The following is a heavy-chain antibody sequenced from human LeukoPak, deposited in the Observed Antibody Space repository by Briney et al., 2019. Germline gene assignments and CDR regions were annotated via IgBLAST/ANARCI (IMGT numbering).Heavy chain of an antibody. J-gene: IGHJ4*02. CDR2: INHSGST. V-gene: IGHV4-34*01. CDR3: ARARSTSYQIDY. CDR1: GGSFSGYY. Sequence: SETLSLTCAVYGGSFSGYYWSWIRQPPGKGLEWIGEINHSGSTNYNPSLKSRVTISVDTSKNQFSLKLSSVTAADTAVYYCARARSTSYQIDYWGQGTLVTVSS. D-gene: IGHD2-2*01.